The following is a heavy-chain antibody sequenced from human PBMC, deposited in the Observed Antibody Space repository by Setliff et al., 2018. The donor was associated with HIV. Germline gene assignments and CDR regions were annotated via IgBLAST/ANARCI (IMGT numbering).Heavy chain of an antibody. CDR1: GFSLSDHY. J-gene: IGHJ2*01. Sequence: PGGSLRLSCAASGFSLSDHYMDWVRLAPGKGLEWIGRSGDRTYQYNTRYAASVEGRFSISRDDARNSLYLQLNSLNTDDTALYYCARIYSSTWWYFDLWGRGTLVTVSS. V-gene: IGHV3-72*01. CDR3: ARIYSSTWWYFDL. CDR2: SGDRTYQYNT. D-gene: IGHD6-13*01.